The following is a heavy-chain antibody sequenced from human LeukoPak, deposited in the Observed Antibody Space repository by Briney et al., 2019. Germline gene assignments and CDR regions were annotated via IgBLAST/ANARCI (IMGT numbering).Heavy chain of an antibody. Sequence: SETLSLTCTVSGASVNSYYWDWIRQPPGKGLEWMGCISDGGRTYYNSALKSRVTISLGTSHNQFSPRLTSVPAADSAMYYCTKGYYEPFDSWGQGTLVTVSS. J-gene: IGHJ4*02. CDR2: ISDGGRT. D-gene: IGHD3-22*01. CDR3: TKGYYEPFDS. V-gene: IGHV4-59*02. CDR1: GASVNSYY.